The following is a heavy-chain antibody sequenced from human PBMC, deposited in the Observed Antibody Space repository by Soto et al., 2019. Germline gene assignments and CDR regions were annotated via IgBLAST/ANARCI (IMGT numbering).Heavy chain of an antibody. J-gene: IGHJ4*02. V-gene: IGHV3-9*01. CDR3: AKEMITFGGVIAPFDY. CDR1: GFTFDDYA. D-gene: IGHD3-16*02. Sequence: GGSLRLSCAAAGFTFDDYAMHWVRQAPGKGLEWVSGISWNSGSIGYADSVKGRFTISRDNAKNSLYLQMNSLRAEDTALYYCAKEMITFGGVIAPFDYWGQGTLVTVSS. CDR2: ISWNSGSI.